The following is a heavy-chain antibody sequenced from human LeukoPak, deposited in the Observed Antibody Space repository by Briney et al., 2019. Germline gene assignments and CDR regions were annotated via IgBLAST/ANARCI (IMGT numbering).Heavy chain of an antibody. CDR1: GGSISSYY. CDR3: ARGTYYDFWGGYHDDYYFDY. D-gene: IGHD3-3*01. V-gene: IGHV4-59*01. CDR2: IYYSGST. Sequence: SETLSLTCTVSGGSISSYYWSWIRQPPGKGLEWIGYIYYSGSTNYNPSLKSRVTISVDTSKNQFSLKLSSVTAADTAVYYCARGTYYDFWGGYHDDYYFDYWGQGTLVTVSS. J-gene: IGHJ4*02.